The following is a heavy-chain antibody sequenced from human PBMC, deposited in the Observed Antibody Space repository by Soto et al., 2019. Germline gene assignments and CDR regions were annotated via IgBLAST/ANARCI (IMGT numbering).Heavy chain of an antibody. CDR2: VFHTGFT. V-gene: IGHV4-39*01. J-gene: IGHJ4*02. CDR3: ATSQKGYNWNYFDH. D-gene: IGHD1-1*01. CDR1: GGSVSGGYYY. Sequence: TSETLSLTCAVSGGSVSGGYYYWAWLRQSPGKGPEWIGSVFHTGFTSYNPSLESRVSVSVDTSKSQFSLKLSAVTASDTAVYYCATSQKGYNWNYFDHWGQGALVTVSS.